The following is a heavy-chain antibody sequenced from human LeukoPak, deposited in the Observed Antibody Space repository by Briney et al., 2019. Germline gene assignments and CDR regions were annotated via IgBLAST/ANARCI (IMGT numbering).Heavy chain of an antibody. CDR3: AGIVVVPAAIGGYWFDP. D-gene: IGHD2-2*02. CDR1: GYTFTSYG. J-gene: IGHJ5*02. CDR2: ISAYNGNT. V-gene: IGHV1-18*01. Sequence: GASVKVSCKASGYTFTSYGISWVRQAPGQGLEWMGWISAYNGNTNYAQKLQGRVTMTIDTSTSTAYMELRSLRSDDTAVYYCAGIVVVPAAIGGYWFDPWGQGTLVTVSS.